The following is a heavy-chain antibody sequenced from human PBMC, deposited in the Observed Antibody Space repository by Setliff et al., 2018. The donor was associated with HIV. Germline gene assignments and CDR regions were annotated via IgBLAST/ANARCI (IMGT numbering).Heavy chain of an antibody. D-gene: IGHD3-16*01. CDR3: ARSKGGLFDP. CDR1: GGSISSGGYY. V-gene: IGHV4-31*03. CDR2: IYYSGST. Sequence: SETLSLTCTVSGGSISSGGYYWSWIRQHPGKGLEWIGYIYYSGSTYYNPSLKSRVTISVDTSKNQFSLKLSSVTAADTAVYYCARSKGGLFDPWGQGTLVTVSS. J-gene: IGHJ5*02.